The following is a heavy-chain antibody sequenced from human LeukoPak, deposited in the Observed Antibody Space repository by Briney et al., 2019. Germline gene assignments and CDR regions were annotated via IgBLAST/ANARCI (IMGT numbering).Heavy chain of an antibody. CDR3: ARNAFDI. CDR1: GRPISSYY. J-gene: IGHJ3*02. Sequence: MSSETLSQTCTVYGRPISSYYWSWIRQPPGKGLEWIGYIYYSGSTNYNPSLKSRVTISVDTSKNQFSLRLSSVTAADTAVYYCARNAFDIWGQGTMVTVSS. CDR2: IYYSGST. V-gene: IGHV4-59*08.